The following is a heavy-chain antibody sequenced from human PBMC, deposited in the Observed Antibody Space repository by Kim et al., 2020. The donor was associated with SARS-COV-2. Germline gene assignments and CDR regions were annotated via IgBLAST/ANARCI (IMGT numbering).Heavy chain of an antibody. CDR1: GGSISSSSYY. CDR3: SRRGRDSRCYYFPLYW. Sequence: SETLSHTCTVSGGSISSSSYYWGWIRQPPGKGLEWIGSIYYSGSTYYNPSLKSRVTISVDTSKNQFSLKLSSVTAADTAVYYCSRRGRDSRCYYFPLYW. CDR2: IYYSGST. J-gene: IGHJ2*01. V-gene: IGHV4-39*01. D-gene: IGHD3-22*01.